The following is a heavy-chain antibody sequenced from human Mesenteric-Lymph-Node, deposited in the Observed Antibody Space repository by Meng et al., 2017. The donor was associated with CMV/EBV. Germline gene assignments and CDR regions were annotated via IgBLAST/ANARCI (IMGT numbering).Heavy chain of an antibody. V-gene: IGHV7-4-1*02. D-gene: IGHD3-10*01. CDR3: ATKYFSGSGSYSFDH. CDR1: GYTFTGYY. Sequence: SGYTFTGYYMHWVRQAPGQGLEWLGWINTNTGNPAYAQGFTGRFVFSLDTSVNTAYLQISSLKPEDTAVYYCATKYFSGSGSYSFDHWGQGTLVTVSS. J-gene: IGHJ4*02. CDR2: INTNTGNP.